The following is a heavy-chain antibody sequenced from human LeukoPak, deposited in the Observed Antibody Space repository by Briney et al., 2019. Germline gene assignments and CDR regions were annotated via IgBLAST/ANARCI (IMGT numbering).Heavy chain of an antibody. CDR1: GFPFSNYG. J-gene: IGHJ4*02. D-gene: IGHD4-17*01. CDR2: ITGSGGNT. CDR3: AKPVRTTTEAMWDY. V-gene: IGHV3-23*01. Sequence: PGGSLRLSCAASGFPFSNYGMSWVRQAPGKGLEWVSSITGSGGNTYYADSVKGRFTISRDNSKNTVYLQTYSLRAEDTALYYCAKPVRTTTEAMWDYWGQGILVTVSS.